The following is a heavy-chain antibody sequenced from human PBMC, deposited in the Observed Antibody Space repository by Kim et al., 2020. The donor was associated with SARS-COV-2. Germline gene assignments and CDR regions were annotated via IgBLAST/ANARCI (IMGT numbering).Heavy chain of an antibody. CDR1: GFTFSSYG. CDR2: ISYDGSNK. Sequence: GGSLRLSCAASGFTFSSYGMHWVRQAPGKGLEWVAVISYDGSNKYYADSVKGRFTISRDNSKNTLYLQMNSLRAEDTAVYYCAKDADYGDYVSPDYWGQGTLVTVSS. D-gene: IGHD4-17*01. J-gene: IGHJ4*02. CDR3: AKDADYGDYVSPDY. V-gene: IGHV3-30*18.